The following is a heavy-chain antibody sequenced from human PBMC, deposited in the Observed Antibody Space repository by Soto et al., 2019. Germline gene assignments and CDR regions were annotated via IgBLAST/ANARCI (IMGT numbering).Heavy chain of an antibody. Sequence: SETLSLTCAVSGGSISSGGYSWSWIRQPPGKGLEWIGYIYYSGSTNYNPSLKSRLTISVDTSKNQFSLKLTSVTAADTAVYYCARGSGLWNYWGQGTRVTVSS. CDR3: ARGSGLWNY. CDR2: IYYSGST. D-gene: IGHD3-10*01. J-gene: IGHJ4*02. CDR1: GGSISSGGYS. V-gene: IGHV4-61*08.